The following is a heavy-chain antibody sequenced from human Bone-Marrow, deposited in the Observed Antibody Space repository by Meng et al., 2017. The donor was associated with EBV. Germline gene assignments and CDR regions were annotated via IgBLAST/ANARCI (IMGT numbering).Heavy chain of an antibody. V-gene: IGHV4-4*02. CDR2: IYHSGST. CDR3: LLQVQDDDY. J-gene: IGHJ4*02. CDR1: GGSLSSSNW. D-gene: IGHD1-1*01. Sequence: GKRQESGPGLVEPSGALSHACAVSGGSLSSSNWLSWVPQLPGKGLGWIGEIYHSGSTNYNPSLKSRVTISVDKSKNQFSLKLSSVTAADTAVYYCLLQVQDDDYWGQGTLVTVSS.